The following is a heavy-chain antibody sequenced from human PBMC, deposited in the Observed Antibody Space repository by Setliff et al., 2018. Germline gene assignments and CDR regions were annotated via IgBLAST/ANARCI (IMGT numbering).Heavy chain of an antibody. J-gene: IGHJ4*02. Sequence: SETLSLTCTASCGSISTDHYYWGWIRQPPGKGLGWIGSIDYTGNTWHNPSLKSRVTISVDTSKNQFSLNLSSVTAADTAVYYCAAPGGGSYRFWGQGTLVTV. V-gene: IGHV4-39*01. CDR3: AAPGGGSYRF. CDR2: IDYTGNT. D-gene: IGHD1-26*01. CDR1: CGSISTDHYY.